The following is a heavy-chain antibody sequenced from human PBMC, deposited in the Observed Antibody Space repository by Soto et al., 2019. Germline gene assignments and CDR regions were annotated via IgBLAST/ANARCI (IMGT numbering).Heavy chain of an antibody. CDR1: GFTFSDAW. CDR3: TTDQEGTYYDILTGYYPFDF. J-gene: IGHJ4*02. D-gene: IGHD3-9*01. Sequence: GGSLRLSCAASGFTFSDAWMSWVRQAPGKGLEWVGRIKSKTDGGTTDYAAPVKGRFTISRDDSKNTLYLQMNSLKTEDTAVYYCTTDQEGTYYDILTGYYPFDFWGQGTRVTVSS. CDR2: IKSKTDGGTT. V-gene: IGHV3-15*01.